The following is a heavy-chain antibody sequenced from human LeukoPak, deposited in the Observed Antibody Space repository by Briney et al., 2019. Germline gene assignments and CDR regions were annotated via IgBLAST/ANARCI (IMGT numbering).Heavy chain of an antibody. Sequence: SETLSLTCTVSGGSISSYYWTCGRQPAGKGLEWIGRIYTSGSTNYNPSLKSRVTISVDTSKTRFSLNLTSLSAADTAVYYCGREAVLDFWGQGTLVTVAS. J-gene: IGHJ4*02. CDR1: GGSISSYY. CDR2: IYTSGST. V-gene: IGHV4-4*07. CDR3: GREAVLDF. D-gene: IGHD3-10*01.